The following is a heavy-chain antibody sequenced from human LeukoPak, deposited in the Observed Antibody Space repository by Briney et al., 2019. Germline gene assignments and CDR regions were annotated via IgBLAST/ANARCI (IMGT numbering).Heavy chain of an antibody. D-gene: IGHD6-19*01. V-gene: IGHV1-18*04. CDR1: GYTFTGYY. Sequence: GASVKVSCKASGYTFTGYYMHWVRQAPGQGLEWMGWISAYNGNTNYAQKLQGRVTMTTDTSTSTAYMELRSLRSDDTAVYYCAASYSSGWYGSQFSYYYYYMDVWGKGTTVTVSS. CDR2: ISAYNGNT. J-gene: IGHJ6*03. CDR3: AASYSSGWYGSQFSYYYYYMDV.